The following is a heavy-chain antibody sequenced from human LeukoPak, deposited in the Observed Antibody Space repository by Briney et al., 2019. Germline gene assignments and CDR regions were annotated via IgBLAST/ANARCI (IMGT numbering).Heavy chain of an antibody. Sequence: GGSLRLSCAASGFTVSTKYMSWVRQAPGKGLEWVSTLYSGGSTHYADSVKGRFTVSRDNSKNMLYLQMNRLRAEDTAVYYCARDSGDYVGTGGDWGQGTLVTVSS. D-gene: IGHD4-17*01. V-gene: IGHV3-66*01. J-gene: IGHJ4*02. CDR2: LYSGGST. CDR3: ARDSGDYVGTGGD. CDR1: GFTVSTKY.